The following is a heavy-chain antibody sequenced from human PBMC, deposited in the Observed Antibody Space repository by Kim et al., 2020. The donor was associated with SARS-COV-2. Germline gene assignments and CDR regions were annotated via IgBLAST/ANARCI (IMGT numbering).Heavy chain of an antibody. D-gene: IGHD3-10*01. V-gene: IGHV3-74*01. Sequence: GGSLRLSCAASGFTFSSYWMHWVRQAPGKGLVWVSRINSDGSSTSYADSVKGRFTISRDNAKNTLYLQMNSLRAEDTAVYYCARDLYYGSGSYQYPEWAFDIWGQGTMVTVSS. J-gene: IGHJ3*02. CDR2: INSDGSST. CDR3: ARDLYYGSGSYQYPEWAFDI. CDR1: GFTFSSYW.